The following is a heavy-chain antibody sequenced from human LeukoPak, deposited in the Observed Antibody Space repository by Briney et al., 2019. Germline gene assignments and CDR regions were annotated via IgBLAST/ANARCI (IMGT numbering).Heavy chain of an antibody. CDR2: ISAYNGNT. J-gene: IGHJ4*02. CDR1: GYTFTSYG. Sequence: ASAKVSCKASGYTFTSYGISWVRQAPGQGLEWMGWISAYNGNTNYAQKLQGRVTMTTDTSTSTAYMELRSLRSDDTAVYYCARAPAYRSYGDYGYWGQGTLVTVSS. D-gene: IGHD4-17*01. V-gene: IGHV1-18*01. CDR3: ARAPAYRSYGDYGY.